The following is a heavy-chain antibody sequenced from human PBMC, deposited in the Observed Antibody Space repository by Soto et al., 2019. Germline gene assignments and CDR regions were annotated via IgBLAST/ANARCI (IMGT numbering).Heavy chain of an antibody. CDR1: TYTFTTYS. Sequence: QVQLVQSGAEAKKPGASVKVSCKASTYTFTTYSFHWVRQAPGQGLEWMGMINPSGGSTRYAQKYKGRVIMTSDTSTGTGYMELRSLRSEDTAMYYCARNRGLPHNFDNWGQGTLVTVSS. D-gene: IGHD7-27*01. J-gene: IGHJ4*02. CDR2: INPSGGST. CDR3: ARNRGLPHNFDN. V-gene: IGHV1-46*01.